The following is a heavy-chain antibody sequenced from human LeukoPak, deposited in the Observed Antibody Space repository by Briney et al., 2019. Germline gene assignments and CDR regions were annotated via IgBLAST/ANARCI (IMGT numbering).Heavy chain of an antibody. D-gene: IGHD3-10*01. J-gene: IGHJ4*02. CDR3: ARAGLLWFGESKFDY. CDR1: GGSISNYY. CDR2: IYYSGST. V-gene: IGHV4-59*01. Sequence: SETLSLTCTASGGSISNYYWSWIRQPPGKGLEWIGYIYYSGSTNYNPSLKSRVTISVDTSKNQFSLKLSSVTAADTAVYYCARAGLLWFGESKFDYWGQGTQVTVSS.